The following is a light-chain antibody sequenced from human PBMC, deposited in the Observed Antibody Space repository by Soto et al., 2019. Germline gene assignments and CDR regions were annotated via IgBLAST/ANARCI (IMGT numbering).Light chain of an antibody. Sequence: DIQMTQSPSSLSASVGDRVTITCRASQSINRYLNWYQQKPGKAPKVLIYAVSSLQSGVPSRFSGSESGTEFTLTISSLQPEDFATYYCQQSYSMPYTFGRGTKLEIK. V-gene: IGKV1-39*01. CDR2: AVS. CDR1: QSINRY. J-gene: IGKJ2*01. CDR3: QQSYSMPYT.